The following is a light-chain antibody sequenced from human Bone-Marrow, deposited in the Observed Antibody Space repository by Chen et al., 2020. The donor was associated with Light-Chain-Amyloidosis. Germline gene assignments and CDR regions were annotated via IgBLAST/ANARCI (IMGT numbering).Light chain of an antibody. Sequence: QSVLTQPPSALGTPGQRVTISCSGGRSNVGANGVNWYQQLPGAAPKLLIFDTNRRPSGVPDRFSGSKSGTSASLAISDLQSEDEAHYYCAPWDDRLNGWVFGGGTRLTVL. V-gene: IGLV1-44*01. J-gene: IGLJ3*02. CDR1: RSNVGANG. CDR2: DTN. CDR3: APWDDRLNGWV.